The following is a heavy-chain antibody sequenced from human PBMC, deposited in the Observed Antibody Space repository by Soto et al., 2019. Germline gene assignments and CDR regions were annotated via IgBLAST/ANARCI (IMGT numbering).Heavy chain of an antibody. J-gene: IGHJ4*02. CDR2: IYYSGST. CDR3: ARTQAVFIDY. D-gene: IGHD2-15*01. V-gene: IGHV4-39*01. CDR1: GGSISSYY. Sequence: PSETLSLTCTVSGGSISSYYWSWIRQPPGKGLEWIGSIYYSGSTYYNPSLKSRVTISVDTSKNQFSLKLSSVTAADTAVYYCARTQAVFIDYWGQGTLVTVSS.